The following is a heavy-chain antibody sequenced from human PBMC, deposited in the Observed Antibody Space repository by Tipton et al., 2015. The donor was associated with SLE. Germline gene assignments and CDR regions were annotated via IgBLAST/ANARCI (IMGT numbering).Heavy chain of an antibody. CDR1: GGSISSFF. D-gene: IGHD3-10*01. Sequence: TLSLTCSLSGGSISSFFWSWIRQPPGKGLEWIGSINYSGSTDHDPSLKSRVTMSVDTSKNQVSLRLSSVTTADTAVYFCARGRYGSGSSLDYWGQGTLVTVSP. J-gene: IGHJ4*02. V-gene: IGHV4-59*01. CDR2: INYSGST. CDR3: ARGRYGSGSSLDY.